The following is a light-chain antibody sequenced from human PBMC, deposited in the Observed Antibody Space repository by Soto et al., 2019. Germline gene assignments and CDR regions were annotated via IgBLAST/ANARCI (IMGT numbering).Light chain of an antibody. CDR3: QQFNNYPYT. J-gene: IGKJ2*01. CDR1: QGISSA. Sequence: AIQLTHSPSSMSASVGDRVTITCRASQGISSALAWYQQKPGKAPKLLIYDASSLESGVPSRFSGSGSGTDFTLTISSLQPEDFATYYCQQFNNYPYTFGQGTKLEIK. CDR2: DAS. V-gene: IGKV1D-13*01.